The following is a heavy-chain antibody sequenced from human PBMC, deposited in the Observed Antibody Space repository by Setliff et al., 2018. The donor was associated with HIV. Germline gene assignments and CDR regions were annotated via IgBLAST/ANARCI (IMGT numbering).Heavy chain of an antibody. D-gene: IGHD2-15*01. J-gene: IGHJ3*02. Sequence: PSETLSLTCAVYGGSFSGYYWSWIRQTPGKGLEWIGSIYWSGLTFYNPSIKSRVTISVDTSKNQFYLKLSSVTAADTAVYYCARNPCSGGSCPDAFDIWGQGTMVTVSS. CDR3: ARNPCSGGSCPDAFDI. CDR2: IYWSGLT. CDR1: GGSFSGYY. V-gene: IGHV4-34*01.